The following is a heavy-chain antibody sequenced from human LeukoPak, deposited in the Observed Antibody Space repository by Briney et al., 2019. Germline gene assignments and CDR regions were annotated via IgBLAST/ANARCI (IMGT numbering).Heavy chain of an antibody. V-gene: IGHV4-39*07. CDR1: GGSISSSDYS. J-gene: IGHJ4*02. CDR2: IYYSGNS. Sequence: PSETLSLTCTVSGGSISSSDYSWGWIRRPPGKGLEWIGSIYYSGNSYYNPSLRSRVTISVDTSKDQFSLRLSSVTAADTAMYYCAAYSSSRGAFDYWGQGTLVTVSS. D-gene: IGHD6-13*01. CDR3: AAYSSSRGAFDY.